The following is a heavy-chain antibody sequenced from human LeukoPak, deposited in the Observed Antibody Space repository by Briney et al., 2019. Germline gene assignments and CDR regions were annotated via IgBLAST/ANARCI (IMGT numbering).Heavy chain of an antibody. CDR3: AKDLEAYSSSSAIDY. V-gene: IGHV3-21*04. CDR1: GFTFSSYS. Sequence: GGSLRLSCAASGFTFSSYSMNWVRQAPGKGLEWVSSISSSSSYTYYADSVKGRFTISRDNSKNTLYLQMNSLRAEDTAVYYCAKDLEAYSSSSAIDYWGQGTLVTVSS. CDR2: ISSSSSYT. D-gene: IGHD6-6*01. J-gene: IGHJ4*02.